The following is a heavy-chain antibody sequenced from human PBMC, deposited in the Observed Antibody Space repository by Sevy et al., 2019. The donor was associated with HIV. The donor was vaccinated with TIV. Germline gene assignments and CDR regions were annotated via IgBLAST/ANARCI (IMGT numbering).Heavy chain of an antibody. Sequence: GGSLRLSCSVSGFTFSSYAMHWVRQAPGKGLEYVSAISSNGGSTYYADSVKGRFTISRDNSKNTLYLQMSSLRAEDTAVYYCVGGRGIMITFGGVIVRYWGQGTLVTVSS. CDR3: VGGRGIMITFGGVIVRY. CDR1: GFTFSSYA. J-gene: IGHJ4*02. CDR2: ISSNGGST. D-gene: IGHD3-16*02. V-gene: IGHV3-64D*06.